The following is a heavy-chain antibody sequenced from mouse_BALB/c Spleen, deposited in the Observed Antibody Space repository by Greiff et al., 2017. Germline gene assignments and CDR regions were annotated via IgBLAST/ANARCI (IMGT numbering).Heavy chain of an antibody. J-gene: IGHJ4*01. D-gene: IGHD1-1*01. Sequence: VQLQQSGAELVKPGASVKLSCTASGFNIKDTYMHWVKQRPEQGLEWIGRIDPANGNTKYDPKFQGKATITADTSSNTAYLQLSSLTSEYTAVYYCARPYYGSSHAMDYWGQGTSVTVSS. CDR3: ARPYYGSSHAMDY. CDR2: IDPANGNT. CDR1: GFNIKDTY. V-gene: IGHV14-3*02.